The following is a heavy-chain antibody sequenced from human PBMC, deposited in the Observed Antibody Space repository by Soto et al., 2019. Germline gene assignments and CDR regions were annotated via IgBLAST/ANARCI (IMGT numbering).Heavy chain of an antibody. V-gene: IGHV3-23*01. CDR2: ISGSGATT. CDR3: AKDPEVVVTAPDY. J-gene: IGHJ4*02. Sequence: GWSLRLSCASSVFTFNRYAMNWVRQAAGKGLEWVSGISGSGATTYYADSVKGRFTISRDNSKNTLYLQMNSLGAGDTAVYYCAKDPEVVVTAPDYWGQGTLVTVSS. D-gene: IGHD2-21*02. CDR1: VFTFNRYA.